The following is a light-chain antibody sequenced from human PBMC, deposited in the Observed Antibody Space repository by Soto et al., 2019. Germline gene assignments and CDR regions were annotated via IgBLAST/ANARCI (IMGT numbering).Light chain of an antibody. J-gene: IGKJ3*01. CDR1: QDVRND. CDR2: GAS. Sequence: IQTTQSPSSQPASVGHRVSVTSRASQDVRNDLAWYQQRPGHPPRVLIYGASTIPSGVPSRVGGSRSGTDFTLTITSLQPEDFAVYYCLQYYTYPLTFGQGTKVDIK. CDR3: LQYYTYPLT. V-gene: IGKV1-6*01.